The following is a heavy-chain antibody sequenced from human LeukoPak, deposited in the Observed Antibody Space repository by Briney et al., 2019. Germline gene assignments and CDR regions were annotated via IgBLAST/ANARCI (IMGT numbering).Heavy chain of an antibody. CDR2: ISTSGST. CDR3: ARDPTYYYYMDV. V-gene: IGHV4-4*07. CDR1: GGSISSYY. Sequence: PSETLSLTCTVSGGSISSYYWSWIRQPAGKGLEWIGRISTSGSTNYNPSLKSRVTMSVDTSKNQSSLKLISVTAADTAVYYCARDPTYYYYMDVWGKGTTVTVSS. J-gene: IGHJ6*03.